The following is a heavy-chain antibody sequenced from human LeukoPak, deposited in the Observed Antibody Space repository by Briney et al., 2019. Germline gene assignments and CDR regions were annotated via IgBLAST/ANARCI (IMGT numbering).Heavy chain of an antibody. CDR2: ISHDGSIK. D-gene: IGHD6-13*01. V-gene: IGHV3-30-3*01. CDR3: ARDGITTGGTVHNWFDP. CDR1: GFTFSDYA. J-gene: IGHJ5*02. Sequence: QSGGSLRLSCAASGFTFSDYAMHWVRLAPGKGLEWVAVISHDGSIKFSADSVKGRFTISRDNSKNTLYLQMNSLRAEDTAVYYCARDGITTGGTVHNWFDPWGRGTLVTVSS.